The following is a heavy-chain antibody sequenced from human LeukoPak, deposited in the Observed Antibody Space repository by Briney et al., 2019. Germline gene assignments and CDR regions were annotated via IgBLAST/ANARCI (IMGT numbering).Heavy chain of an antibody. CDR3: ARTEESGYNSGYFGYYYYMDV. J-gene: IGHJ6*03. CDR1: GDSVSSNSAA. Sequence: SQTLSLTCAISGDSVSSNSAAWNWIRQSPSRGLEWLGRTYYRSKWYNDYAVSVKSRITINPDTSKNQFSMQLNSVTPEDTAVYYCARTEESGYNSGYFGYYYYMDVWGKGTTVTVSS. CDR2: TYYRSKWYN. V-gene: IGHV6-1*01. D-gene: IGHD5-18*01.